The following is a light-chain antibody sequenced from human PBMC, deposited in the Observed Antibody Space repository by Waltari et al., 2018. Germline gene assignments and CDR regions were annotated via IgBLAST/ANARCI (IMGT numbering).Light chain of an antibody. CDR1: QSVSSN. CDR3: QQYHNWPLT. Sequence: EIVMTQSPATLSVSPGEGVTLSCRASQSVSSNLAWYQHKPGQAPRRLIYGASTRATGIPVKFSGSGSGTEFTLTISSLQSEDFALYYCQQYHNWPLTFGGGTKVEI. CDR2: GAS. J-gene: IGKJ4*01. V-gene: IGKV3-15*01.